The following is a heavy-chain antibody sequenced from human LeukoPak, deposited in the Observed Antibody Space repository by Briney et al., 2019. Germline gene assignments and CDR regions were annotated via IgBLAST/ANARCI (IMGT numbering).Heavy chain of an antibody. D-gene: IGHD2-2*01. J-gene: IGHJ4*02. CDR3: VPPPDYVPAAYR. V-gene: IGHV3-23*01. Sequence: PGGSLRLSCAGSGFPFSSYPISWVRQPPGKGLEWVSAITASGDSTYSADSVKGRFTISRDNSKNTLYLQMNSLRAEDAAVYYCVPPPDYVPAAYRWGQGTLVTVSS. CDR1: GFPFSSYP. CDR2: ITASGDST.